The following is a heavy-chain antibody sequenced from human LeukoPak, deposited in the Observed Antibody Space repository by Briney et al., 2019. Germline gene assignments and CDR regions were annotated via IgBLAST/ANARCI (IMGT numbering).Heavy chain of an antibody. CDR2: ISSSGSTI. V-gene: IGHV3-11*01. CDR3: ARRAVAGYYFDY. D-gene: IGHD6-19*01. CDR1: GFTFSDYY. Sequence: GGSLRLSCAASGFTFSDYYMSWIRLAPGKGLEWVSYISSSGSTIYYADSVKGRFTISRDNAKNSLYLQMNSLRAEDTAVYYCARRAVAGYYFDYWGQGTLVTVSS. J-gene: IGHJ4*02.